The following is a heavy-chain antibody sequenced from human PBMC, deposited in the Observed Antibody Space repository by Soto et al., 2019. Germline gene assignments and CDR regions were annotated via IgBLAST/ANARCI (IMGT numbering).Heavy chain of an antibody. J-gene: IGHJ4*02. V-gene: IGHV1-18*01. CDR3: ARRGLYYYDRSGRFDY. CDR1: GYTFTSYG. CDR2: ISAYNGNT. D-gene: IGHD3-22*01. Sequence: ASVKVSCKASGYTFTSYGISWVRQAPGQGLEWMGWISAYNGNTNYAQKLQGRVTMTTDTSTSTAYMELRSLRSDDTAVYYCARRGLYYYDRSGRFDYWGQGTLVTVSS.